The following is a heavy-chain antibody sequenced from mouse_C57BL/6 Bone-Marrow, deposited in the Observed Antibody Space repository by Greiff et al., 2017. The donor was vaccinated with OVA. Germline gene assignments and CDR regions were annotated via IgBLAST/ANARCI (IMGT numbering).Heavy chain of an antibody. CDR3: AKIYGNYLKAMDY. CDR2: IHPNSGST. V-gene: IGHV1-64*01. J-gene: IGHJ4*01. CDR1: GYTFTSYW. Sequence: VQLQQPGAELVKPGASVKLSCKASGYTFTSYWMHWVKQRPGQGLEWIGMIHPNSGSTNYNEKFKSKATLTVDKSSSTAYMQLSSLTSEDSAVYYCAKIYGNYLKAMDYWGQGTSVTVSS. D-gene: IGHD2-1*01.